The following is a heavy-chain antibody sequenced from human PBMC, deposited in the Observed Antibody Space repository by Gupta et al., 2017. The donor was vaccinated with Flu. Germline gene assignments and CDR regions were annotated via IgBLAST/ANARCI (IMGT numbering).Heavy chain of an antibody. D-gene: IGHD3-3*01. V-gene: IGHV1-2*02. CDR3: ARGTTSGVVYYFDF. CDR2: INPHTGVT. J-gene: IGHJ4*02. CDR1: GFTFDDFY. Sequence: QVSLVQSGAEVKKPGASVWISCKASGFTFDDFYIHWVRQAPGQGLEWLGWINPHTGVTHFAQKFQDKITMTRDTSVTSAYMALNTLTSDDTAVYYCARGTTSGVVYYFDFWGQGTLVTVSS.